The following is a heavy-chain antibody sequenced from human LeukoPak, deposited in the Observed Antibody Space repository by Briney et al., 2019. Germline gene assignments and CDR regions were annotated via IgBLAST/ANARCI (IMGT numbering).Heavy chain of an antibody. CDR1: GFAFGDNW. Sequence: GGSLRLSCAASGFAFGDNWMHWVRQAPGKGLVWVSRMNSDGRSTYYADSVKGRFTISRDNAKNTLYLQMSSLRAKDTAAYYCATEDSSDYYSFDYWGQGTLVTVSS. CDR2: MNSDGRST. D-gene: IGHD3-22*01. V-gene: IGHV3-74*01. J-gene: IGHJ4*02. CDR3: ATEDSSDYYSFDY.